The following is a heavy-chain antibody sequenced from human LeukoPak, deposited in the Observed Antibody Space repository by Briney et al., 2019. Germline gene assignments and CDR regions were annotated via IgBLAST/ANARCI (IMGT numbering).Heavy chain of an antibody. J-gene: IGHJ4*02. CDR2: IKQDGSEK. Sequence: GGSLRLSCAASGFTFSSYWMSWVRQAPGKGLEWVANIKQDGSEKYYVDSAKGRFTISRDNAKNSLYLQMNSLRAEDTAVYYCARALTYYDSSGYLYYFDYWGQGTLVTVSS. D-gene: IGHD3-22*01. V-gene: IGHV3-7*01. CDR3: ARALTYYDSSGYLYYFDY. CDR1: GFTFSSYW.